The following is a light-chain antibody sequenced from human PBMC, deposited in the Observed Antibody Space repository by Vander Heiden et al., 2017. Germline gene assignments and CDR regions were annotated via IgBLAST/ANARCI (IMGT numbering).Light chain of an antibody. CDR1: SSNIGTTT. CDR2: SSN. CDR3: AAWDDSLRGHVL. Sequence: QSVLPQPPSASGTPGQRVTISCSGSSSNIGTTTVNWYQQLPGTAPKLLIYSSNQRPSGVPDRFSGSKSGTSASLAISGLQSEDEADYYCAAWDDSLRGHVLFGGGTKLTVL. V-gene: IGLV1-44*01. J-gene: IGLJ2*01.